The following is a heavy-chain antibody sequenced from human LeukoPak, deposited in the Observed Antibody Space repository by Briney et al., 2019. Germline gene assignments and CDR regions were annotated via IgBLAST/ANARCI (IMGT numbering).Heavy chain of an antibody. CDR1: GFTFSSYA. CDR2: ISGSGGIR. D-gene: IGHD6-25*01. Sequence: TGGSLRLSCAASGFTFSSYAMSWVRQGPGKGLEWVSEISGSGGIRYYADSVKGRFTISRDNSKNTLYLQMNSLRAEDTAVYYCARDRLDAFDIWGQGTMVTVSS. V-gene: IGHV3-23*01. J-gene: IGHJ3*02. CDR3: ARDRLDAFDI.